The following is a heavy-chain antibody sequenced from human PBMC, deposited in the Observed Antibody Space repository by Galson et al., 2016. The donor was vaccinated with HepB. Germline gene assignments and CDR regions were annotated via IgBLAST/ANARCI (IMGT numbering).Heavy chain of an antibody. CDR2: IIPILITP. CDR1: GDTFNNYV. Sequence: SVKVSCKGSGDTFNNYVVNWVRQAPGQGLEWMGGIIPILITPYYAQKFQGRVIISAEEATSTAYLELTSLTSDDTAVYYCARGESPLEMGTIFSWGQGTRVTVSS. J-gene: IGHJ4*02. D-gene: IGHD5-24*01. V-gene: IGHV1-69*13. CDR3: ARGESPLEMGTIFS.